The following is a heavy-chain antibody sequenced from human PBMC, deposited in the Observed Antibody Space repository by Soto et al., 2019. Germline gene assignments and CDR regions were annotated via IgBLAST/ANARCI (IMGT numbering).Heavy chain of an antibody. V-gene: IGHV3-21*01. Sequence: PGGSLRLSCAASGFTFSSYSMNWVRQAPGKGLEWVSSISSSSSYIYSADSVKGRFTISRDNAKNSLYLQMNSLRAEDTAVYYCAREDYSNFDYCGQGTLVTVSS. CDR2: ISSSSSYI. J-gene: IGHJ4*02. D-gene: IGHD4-4*01. CDR1: GFTFSSYS. CDR3: AREDYSNFDY.